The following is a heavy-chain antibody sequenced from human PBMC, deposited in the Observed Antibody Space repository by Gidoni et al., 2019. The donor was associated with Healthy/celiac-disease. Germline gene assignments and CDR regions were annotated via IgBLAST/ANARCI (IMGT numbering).Heavy chain of an antibody. V-gene: IGHV4-34*01. CDR1: GGSFSGYY. J-gene: IGHJ6*02. D-gene: IGHD3-10*01. CDR2: INHSGST. CDR3: ARAQFLMVQGVIDSYYYYYGMDV. Sequence: QVQLQQWGAGLLKPSETLSLTCAVYGGSFSGYYWSWIRQPPGKGLEWIGEINHSGSTNYNPSLKSRVTISVDTSKNQFSLKLSSVTAADTAVYYCARAQFLMVQGVIDSYYYYYGMDVWGQGTTVTVSS.